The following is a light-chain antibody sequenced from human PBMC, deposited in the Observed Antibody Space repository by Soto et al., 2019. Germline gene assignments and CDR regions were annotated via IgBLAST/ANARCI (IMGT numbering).Light chain of an antibody. CDR1: SSDVVGYNS. CDR2: DVS. J-gene: IGLJ1*01. V-gene: IGLV2-14*03. CDR3: SSYTTSISYV. Sequence: QSALTQPASVSGSPGQSITISCTGTSSDVVGYNSVSWYQQYPGKAPKLMIHDVSNRPSGVSDRFSGSKSGNTASLTISGLQPEDEADYYCSSYTTSISYVFGSGTKLTVL.